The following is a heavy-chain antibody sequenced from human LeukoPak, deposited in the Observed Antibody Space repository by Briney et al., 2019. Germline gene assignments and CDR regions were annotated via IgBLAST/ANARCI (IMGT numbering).Heavy chain of an antibody. Sequence: SETLSLTCTVSGGSISSSSYYWGWIRQPPGKGLEWIGEINHSGSTNYNPSLKSRVTISVDTSKNQFSLKLSSVTAADTAVYYCARGLEQPHLYTFDYWGQGTLVTVSS. J-gene: IGHJ4*02. CDR3: ARGLEQPHLYTFDY. CDR1: GGSISSSSYY. D-gene: IGHD2-2*02. CDR2: INHSGST. V-gene: IGHV4-39*07.